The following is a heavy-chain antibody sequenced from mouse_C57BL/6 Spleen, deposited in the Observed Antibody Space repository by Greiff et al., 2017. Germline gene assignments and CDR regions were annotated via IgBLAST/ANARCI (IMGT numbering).Heavy chain of an antibody. V-gene: IGHV1-53*01. CDR2: INPSNGGT. Sequence: QVHVKQPGTELVKPGASVKLSCKASGYTFTSYWMHWVKQRPGQGLEWIGNINPSNGGTNYNEKFKSKATLTVDKSSSTAYMQLSSLTSEDSAVYYCARADYYYGLAYWGQGTLVTVSA. D-gene: IGHD1-1*01. CDR1: GYTFTSYW. CDR3: ARADYYYGLAY. J-gene: IGHJ3*01.